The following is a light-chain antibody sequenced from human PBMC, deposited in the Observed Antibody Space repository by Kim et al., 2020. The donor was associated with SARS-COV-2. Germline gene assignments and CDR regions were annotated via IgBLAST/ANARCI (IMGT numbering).Light chain of an antibody. CDR2: RDT. J-gene: IGLJ1*01. V-gene: IGLV3-1*01. CDR3: QAWDSRTGV. CDR1: ELGDKF. Sequence: VSPGQTACTTCSGDELGDKFPCWYQQKAGQSPLLVIYRDTKRPSGIPARFSGSNSGNTATLTISETQAVDEADYYCQAWDSRTGVFGPGTKVTVL.